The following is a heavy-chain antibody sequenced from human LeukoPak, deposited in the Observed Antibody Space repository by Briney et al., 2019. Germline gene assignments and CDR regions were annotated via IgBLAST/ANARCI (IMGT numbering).Heavy chain of an antibody. CDR3: AKVATVTTYALADY. Sequence: GGSLRLSCAASGFSFSSYAINWVRQVPGKGLEWVSAISGSDGTTYYADSVKGRFTISRDNSKNTLYLQMNSLRAEDTAIYYCAKVATVTTYALADYWGQGTLVTVSS. CDR2: ISGSDGTT. V-gene: IGHV3-23*01. J-gene: IGHJ4*02. D-gene: IGHD4-17*01. CDR1: GFSFSSYA.